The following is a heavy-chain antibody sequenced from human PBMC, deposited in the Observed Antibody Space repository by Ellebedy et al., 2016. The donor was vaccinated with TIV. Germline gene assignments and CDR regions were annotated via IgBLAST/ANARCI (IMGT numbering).Heavy chain of an antibody. CDR3: ARASVVVAAPDY. CDR2: ISYDGSNK. D-gene: IGHD2-15*01. J-gene: IGHJ4*02. CDR1: GFTFSSYA. V-gene: IGHV3-30-3*01. Sequence: PGGSLRPSCAASGFTFSSYATHWVRQAPGKGLEWVAVISYDGSNKYYADSVKGRFTVSRDNSKNTLYLQMNSLRAEDTAVYYCARASVVVAAPDYWGQGTLVTVSS.